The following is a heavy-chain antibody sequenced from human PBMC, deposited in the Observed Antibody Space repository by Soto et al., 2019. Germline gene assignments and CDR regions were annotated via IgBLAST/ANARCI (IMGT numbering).Heavy chain of an antibody. CDR3: AKTRGAMIYAISVYGMDV. CDR1: GFTFSSFA. Sequence: EVQLLESGGGLVQPGGSLRLSCAASGFTFSSFALNWVRQAPGKGLEWVSIISGSADSTFYADSVKGRFTISRDNSKNMIYLQINSLRAEDTAVYYCAKTRGAMIYAISVYGMDVWGQGTTVTVSS. CDR2: ISGSADST. J-gene: IGHJ6*02. V-gene: IGHV3-23*01. D-gene: IGHD2-8*01.